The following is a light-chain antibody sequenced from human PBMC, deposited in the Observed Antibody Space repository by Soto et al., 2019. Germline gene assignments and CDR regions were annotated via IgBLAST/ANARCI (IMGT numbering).Light chain of an antibody. CDR1: QSISSY. J-gene: IGKJ1*01. V-gene: IGKV1-39*01. Sequence: DIQMAQSPSSLSASLGDRVTMTCRASQSISSYLNWYQQKPGKAPKLLIYAASSLQSGVPSRFSGSGSGTDFTLTISSLQPEDFATYYCQQSYSTPWTFGQGTKV. CDR2: AAS. CDR3: QQSYSTPWT.